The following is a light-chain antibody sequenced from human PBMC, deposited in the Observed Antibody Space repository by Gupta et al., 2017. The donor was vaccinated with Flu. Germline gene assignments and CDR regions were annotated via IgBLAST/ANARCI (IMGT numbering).Light chain of an antibody. Sequence: DIQMTQSPSTLPASIGDRITITCRASQSVDVWLAWFQKKPGKAPKSRIYRSSILESGVPSRFSASGSETEFTLTISSLQPDDFASYYCQQYRSYPWTFGQGTKVESK. CDR1: QSVDVW. J-gene: IGKJ1*01. CDR3: QQYRSYPWT. CDR2: RSS. V-gene: IGKV1-5*03.